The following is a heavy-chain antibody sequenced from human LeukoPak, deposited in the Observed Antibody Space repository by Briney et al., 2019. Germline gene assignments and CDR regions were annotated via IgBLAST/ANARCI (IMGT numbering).Heavy chain of an antibody. CDR1: GGTFSSYA. D-gene: IGHD4-17*01. CDR3: ARDCPTVTTWCDAFDI. Sequence: GSSVKVSCKASGGTFSSYAVSWVRQAPGQGLEWMGGIIPIFGTANYAQKFQGRVTITADESTSTAYMELSSLRSEDTAVYYCARDCPTVTTWCDAFDIWGQGTMVTVS. J-gene: IGHJ3*02. CDR2: IIPIFGTA. V-gene: IGHV1-69*01.